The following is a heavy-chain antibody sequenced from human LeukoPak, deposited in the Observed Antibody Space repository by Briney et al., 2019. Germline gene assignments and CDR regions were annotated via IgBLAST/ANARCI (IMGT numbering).Heavy chain of an antibody. CDR2: IYYSGST. CDR1: GGSISSYY. V-gene: IGHV4-59*01. D-gene: IGHD5-18*01. CDR3: AREADTAIYGMDV. Sequence: ETLSLTCTVSGGSISSYYWSWIRQPPGKGLEWIGYIYYSGSTNYNPSLKSRVTISVDTSKNQFSLKLSSVTAADTAVYYCAREADTAIYGMDVWGQGTTVTVSS. J-gene: IGHJ6*02.